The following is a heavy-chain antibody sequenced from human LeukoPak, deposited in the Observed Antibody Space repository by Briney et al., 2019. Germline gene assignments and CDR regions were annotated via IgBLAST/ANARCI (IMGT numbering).Heavy chain of an antibody. V-gene: IGHV1-8*01. Sequence: ASVKVSCKASGYTFINYDINWVRQATGQGLEWMGWMNPNSGNTGYAQKFQGRVTMTRDTSISTAYMELNSLRSEDTAVYYCARVHYYDSKGNWFDPWGQGTLVTVSS. CDR1: GYTFINYD. D-gene: IGHD3-22*01. CDR2: MNPNSGNT. J-gene: IGHJ5*02. CDR3: ARVHYYDSKGNWFDP.